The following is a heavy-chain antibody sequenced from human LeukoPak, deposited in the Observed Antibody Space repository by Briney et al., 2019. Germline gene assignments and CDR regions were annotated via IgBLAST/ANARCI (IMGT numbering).Heavy chain of an antibody. V-gene: IGHV4-30-2*01. CDR1: GYAITSGGFS. CDR2: IYDRGPA. CDR3: ARSRQASGLFNS. Sequence: SETLSLTCTVSGYAITSGGFSWNWIRQPPGKGLEWVGCIYDRGPAYYNPSLKSRFTISVDRPKNQFFLNVTSLTAADTAVYYCARSRQASGLFNSWGQGTLVVVSS. D-gene: IGHD3-10*01. J-gene: IGHJ5*01.